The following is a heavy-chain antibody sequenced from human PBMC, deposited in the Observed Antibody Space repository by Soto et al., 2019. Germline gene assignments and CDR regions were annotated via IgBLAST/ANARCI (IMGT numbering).Heavy chain of an antibody. V-gene: IGHV4-59*01. D-gene: IGHD3-22*01. CDR3: ARGMVITYYSYYYLDV. CDR2: IYDTGSA. CDR1: GASINSYY. J-gene: IGHJ6*03. Sequence: PSETLSLTCAVSGASINSYYWSWIRQPPGKGLEWIGYIYDTGSANYNPSLKSRVTILVDTSKNQLSLKLSSVTAADTAVYYCARGMVITYYSYYYLDVWGKGTTVTVSS.